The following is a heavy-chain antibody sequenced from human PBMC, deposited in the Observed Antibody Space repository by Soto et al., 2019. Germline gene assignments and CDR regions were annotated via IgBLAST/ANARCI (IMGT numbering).Heavy chain of an antibody. Sequence: QVQLQESGPGLVKPSQTLSLTCTVSGGSISSGGYYWSWIRQHPGKGLEWIGYIYYSGSTYYNPSLKSRVTISVDTSKNQCSLKLSSVTAADTAVYYCARDGGPYGKRFLGQYYYGMDVWGQGTTVTVSS. J-gene: IGHJ6*02. CDR2: IYYSGST. CDR1: GGSISSGGYY. V-gene: IGHV4-31*03. D-gene: IGHD3-16*01. CDR3: ARDGGPYGKRFLGQYYYGMDV.